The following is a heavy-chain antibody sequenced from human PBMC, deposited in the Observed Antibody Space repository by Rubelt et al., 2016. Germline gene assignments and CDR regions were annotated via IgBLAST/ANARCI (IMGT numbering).Heavy chain of an antibody. D-gene: IGHD2-15*01. CDR1: GYTFGFFA. CDR3: AGYHSGVQWSDY. CDR2: MHPYEGDP. J-gene: IGHJ4*01. V-gene: IGHV1-18*01. Sequence: QVKLVQSGADVKKPGASVKVSCNTSGYTFGFFAINWVRQAPGQGLEWVAWMHPYEGDPNPSQKFQDRGTRTADTSTGTAYMELRSLESDDTAVYYWAGYHSGVQWSDYWGQGTLVTVSS.